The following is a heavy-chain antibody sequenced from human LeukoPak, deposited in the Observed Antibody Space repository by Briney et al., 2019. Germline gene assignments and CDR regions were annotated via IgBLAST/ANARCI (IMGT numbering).Heavy chain of an antibody. CDR3: ARGAADEFDY. D-gene: IGHD2-15*01. V-gene: IGHV6-1*01. Sequence: SQAVSLTCAISGDSVPSNSAAWNLIRPSPWRGLEWLGRTYYRSKWYNDYAVSVKSRITINPDTSKNQFSLQLNSVTPEDTAVYYCARGAADEFDYWGQGTLVTVSS. J-gene: IGHJ4*02. CDR2: TYYRSKWYN. CDR1: GDSVPSNSAA.